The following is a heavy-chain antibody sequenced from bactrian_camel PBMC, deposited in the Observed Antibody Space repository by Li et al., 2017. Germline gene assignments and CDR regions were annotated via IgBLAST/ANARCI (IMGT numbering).Heavy chain of an antibody. CDR3: AADPSRELWVGYPPYKY. V-gene: IGHV3S53*01. CDR1: GFTSHACS. D-gene: IGHD5*01. CDR2: ISPDGTT. J-gene: IGHJ4*01. Sequence: HVQLVESGGGSVQTGGSLRLSCTAPGFTSHACSMDWYRQAEGKQREWVSAISPDGTTKLADSIKGRFTISQDKDKDTVYLQLNSATPEDTAMYYCAADPSRELWVGYPPYKYWGQGTQVTVS.